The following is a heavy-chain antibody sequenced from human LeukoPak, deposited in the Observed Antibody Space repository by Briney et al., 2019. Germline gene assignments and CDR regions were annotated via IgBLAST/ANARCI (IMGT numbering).Heavy chain of an antibody. D-gene: IGHD3-10*01. Sequence: PSETLSLTCTVSGGSISSSSYYWGWIRQPPGKGLEWIGSIYYSGSTYYNPSLKSRVTMSVDTSKNQFSLKLSSVTAADTVVYYCARDGGYGSGSYYTDWGQGTLVTVSS. CDR2: IYYSGST. CDR1: GGSISSSSYY. CDR3: ARDGGYGSGSYYTD. J-gene: IGHJ4*02. V-gene: IGHV4-39*07.